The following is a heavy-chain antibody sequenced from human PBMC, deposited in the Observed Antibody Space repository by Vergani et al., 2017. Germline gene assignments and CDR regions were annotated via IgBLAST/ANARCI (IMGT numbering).Heavy chain of an antibody. V-gene: IGHV1-18*04. J-gene: IGHJ4*02. CDR1: GYSFTSYG. CDR3: ARADLGGGSSTSCFDY. Sequence: QVHLVQSGAEVKKPGASVKVSCKASGYSFTSYGVSWVRQAPGQGLEWMGWISAYNGNTNYAQKLQGRVTMTTDTSTSTAYMELRSLRSDDTAVYYCARADLGGGSSTSCFDYWGQGTLVTVSS. D-gene: IGHD2-2*01. CDR2: ISAYNGNT.